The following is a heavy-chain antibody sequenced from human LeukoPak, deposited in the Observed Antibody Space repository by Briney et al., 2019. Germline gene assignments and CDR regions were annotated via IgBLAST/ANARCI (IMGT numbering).Heavy chain of an antibody. J-gene: IGHJ6*03. CDR2: INPSDGAT. Sequence: GASVKVSCKASGYTFTIYNIHWVRQAPGQGLEWMGMINPSDGATTYAQRFQGRLTMTRDMSTTTVYMDLRSLRSEDTAVYFCAGEKRGRLSGILGGLFATYYTYYYMDVWGRGTMVTVSS. CDR1: GYTFTIYN. D-gene: IGHD1-26*01. CDR3: AGEKRGRLSGILGGLFATYYTYYYMDV. V-gene: IGHV1-46*01.